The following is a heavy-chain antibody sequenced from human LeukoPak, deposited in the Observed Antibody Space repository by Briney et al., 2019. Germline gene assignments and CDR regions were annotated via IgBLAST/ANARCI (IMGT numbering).Heavy chain of an antibody. CDR1: GYSFTSYW. J-gene: IGHJ3*02. V-gene: IGHV5-51*01. Sequence: GESLKISCKGSGYSFTSYWIGWVRPMPGKGLEWMGIIYPGDSDTRYSPSFQGQVTISADKSISTAYLQWSSLKASDTAMYYCARVDSSGYYSGAFDIWGQGTMVTVPS. CDR2: IYPGDSDT. CDR3: ARVDSSGYYSGAFDI. D-gene: IGHD3-22*01.